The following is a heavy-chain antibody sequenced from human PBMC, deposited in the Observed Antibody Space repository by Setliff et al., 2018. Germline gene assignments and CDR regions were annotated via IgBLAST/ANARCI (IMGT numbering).Heavy chain of an antibody. V-gene: IGHV4-39*07. CDR2: INHSGST. J-gene: IGHJ4*02. CDR1: GDSISRSTYY. D-gene: IGHD2-21*02. CDR3: ARGFDVCGGGACYTDGPYYFDY. Sequence: PSETLSLTCTLSGDSISRSTYYWSWIRQPPGKGLEWIGEINHSGSTNYNPSLKSRVTISVDTSKNQFSLKLSSVAAADTAVYYCARGFDVCGGGACYTDGPYYFDYWGLGTLVTVSS.